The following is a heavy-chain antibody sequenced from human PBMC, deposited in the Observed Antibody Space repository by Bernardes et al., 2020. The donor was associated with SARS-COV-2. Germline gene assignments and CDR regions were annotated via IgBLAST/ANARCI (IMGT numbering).Heavy chain of an antibody. CDR3: ASEGSCGGDDGYSDY. Sequence: AAVKDSCMPSGYSFTDYYIHWVRQAPGQGLEWMGWINPKSGGTNYVPKFEGRVTMTGDTSISTAYMELSSLTFDDTAVYYCASEGSCGGDDGYSDYWGQGTRV. CDR2: INPKSGGT. CDR1: GYSFTDYY. D-gene: IGHD2-21*01. J-gene: IGHJ4*02. V-gene: IGHV1-2*02.